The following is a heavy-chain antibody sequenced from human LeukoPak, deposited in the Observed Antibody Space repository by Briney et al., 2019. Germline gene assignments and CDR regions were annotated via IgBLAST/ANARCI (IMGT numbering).Heavy chain of an antibody. CDR1: GYTFTSYA. CDR2: INTNTGNP. Sequence: AASVKVSCTASGYTFTSYAMNWVRQAPGQGLEWMGWINTNTGNPTYAQGFTGRFVFSLDTSVSTAYLQISSLKAEDTAVYYCAREDSSGYYFWSYYFDYWGQGTLVTVSS. D-gene: IGHD3-22*01. CDR3: AREDSSGYYFWSYYFDY. J-gene: IGHJ4*02. V-gene: IGHV7-4-1*02.